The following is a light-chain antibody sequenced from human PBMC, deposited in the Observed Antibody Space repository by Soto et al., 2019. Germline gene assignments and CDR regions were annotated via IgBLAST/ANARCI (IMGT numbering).Light chain of an antibody. CDR2: EAS. CDR3: QQSYRTPRT. Sequence: EVVLTQSPATMSLYPGEGATLSCRASQSVSTYLAWYQQKPGQAPRLLIFEASKRATGIPDRISGSGSGTDFTLTISSLEPEDFATYYCQQSYRTPRTFGQGTKVDIK. J-gene: IGKJ1*01. V-gene: IGKV3-11*01. CDR1: QSVSTY.